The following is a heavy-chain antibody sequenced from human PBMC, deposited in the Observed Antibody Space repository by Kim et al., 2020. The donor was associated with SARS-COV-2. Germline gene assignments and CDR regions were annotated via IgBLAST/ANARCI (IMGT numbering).Heavy chain of an antibody. Sequence: NPPPKSRATTSVDTPTNQFSLKLSSVTAADTAVYYCARHAIGESLNWFDPWGQGTLVTVSS. J-gene: IGHJ5*02. V-gene: IGHV4-59*08. CDR3: ARHAIGESLNWFDP. D-gene: IGHD3-10*01.